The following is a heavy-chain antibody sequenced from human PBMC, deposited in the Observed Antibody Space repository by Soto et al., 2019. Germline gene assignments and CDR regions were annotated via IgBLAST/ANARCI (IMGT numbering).Heavy chain of an antibody. D-gene: IGHD6-19*01. CDR3: AGLGAVAGTEYFQH. J-gene: IGHJ1*01. Sequence: QVQLVQSGAEVKKPGSSVKVSCKASGGTFSSYAISWVRQAPGQGLEWMGGIIPIFGTANYAQKFQGRVTITADESTSTAYMGLSSLRSEDTAVYYCAGLGAVAGTEYFQHWGQGTLVTVSS. CDR2: IIPIFGTA. CDR1: GGTFSSYA. V-gene: IGHV1-69*12.